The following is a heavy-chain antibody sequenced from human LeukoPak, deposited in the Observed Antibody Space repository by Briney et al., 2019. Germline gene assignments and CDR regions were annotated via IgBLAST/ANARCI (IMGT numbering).Heavy chain of an antibody. CDR2: ISTSSTYI. V-gene: IGHV3-21*01. J-gene: IGHJ4*02. D-gene: IGHD1-20*01. CDR1: GFTFSNFA. CDR3: ARDPPFIIGTTFFDY. Sequence: GGSLRLSCAASGFTFSNFAMNWVRQAPGKGLEWVSSISTSSTYIYYADSVKGRFTISRDNAKNSLYLQMNSLRAEDTAVYYCARDPPFIIGTTFFDYWGQGTLVTVSS.